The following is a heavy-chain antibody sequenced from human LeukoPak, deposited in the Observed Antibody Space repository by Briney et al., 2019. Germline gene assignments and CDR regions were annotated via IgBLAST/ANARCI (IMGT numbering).Heavy chain of an antibody. Sequence: SETLSLTCTVSGGSISSGSYYWTWIWQPAGKGLEWIGRIYTSGSTNYNPSLKSRVTISVDTSKSQFSLKLSSVTAADTAVYYCARDSSGAYYYDGMDVWGQGTTVTVSS. CDR1: GGSISSGSYY. D-gene: IGHD6-19*01. J-gene: IGHJ6*02. CDR3: ARDSSGAYYYDGMDV. CDR2: IYTSGST. V-gene: IGHV4-61*02.